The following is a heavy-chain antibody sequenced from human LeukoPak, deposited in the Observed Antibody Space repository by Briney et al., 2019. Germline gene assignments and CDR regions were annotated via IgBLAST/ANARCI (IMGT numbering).Heavy chain of an antibody. D-gene: IGHD3-3*01. V-gene: IGHV1-69*04. Sequence: SVKVSCKASGDSFSNYGLSWVRQAPGQGLEWMGRVIPALGVPNYAQKFQGRVTITADTYTSAAYMELSSLRSEDTAVYYCARGGSRFLGPGNDYWGQGTLVTVSS. J-gene: IGHJ4*02. CDR2: VIPALGVP. CDR3: ARGGSRFLGPGNDY. CDR1: GDSFSNYG.